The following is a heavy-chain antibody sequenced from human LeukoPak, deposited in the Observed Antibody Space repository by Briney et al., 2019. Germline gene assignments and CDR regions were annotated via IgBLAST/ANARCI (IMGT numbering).Heavy chain of an antibody. CDR3: AGARYCSSTSCYRVSWFDP. D-gene: IGHD2-2*01. CDR2: INSDGSST. V-gene: IGHV3-74*01. J-gene: IGHJ5*02. CDR1: GFTFSSYW. Sequence: GGSLRPSCAASGFTFSSYWMHWVRQAPGKGLVWVSRINSDGSSTSYADSVKGRFTISRDNAKNTLYLQMNSLRAEDTAVYYCAGARYCSSTSCYRVSWFDPWGQGTLVTVSS.